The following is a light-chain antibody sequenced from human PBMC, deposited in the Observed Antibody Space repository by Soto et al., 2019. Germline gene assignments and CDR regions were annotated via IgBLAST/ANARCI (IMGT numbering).Light chain of an antibody. CDR2: EVS. V-gene: IGLV2-14*01. CDR1: SSDVGGYNY. J-gene: IGLJ1*01. CDR3: SSYTSSSIHYV. Sequence: QSALTQPASVSGSPGQSITISCTGTSSDVGGYNYVSWYQQHPGKAPKLMIYEVSNRPSGVSNRFSGSKSGNTASLTISGLKAEDEADYYRSSYTSSSIHYVFGTGTKVTVL.